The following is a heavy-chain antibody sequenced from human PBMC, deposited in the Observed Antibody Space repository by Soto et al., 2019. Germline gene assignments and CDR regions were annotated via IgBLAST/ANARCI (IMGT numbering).Heavy chain of an antibody. V-gene: IGHV1-46*01. CDR1: GYTFINYY. D-gene: IGHD2-21*01. Sequence: QVQLVQSGAEVKKPGASVKVSCKASGYTFINYYIHWVRQAPGHGLEWMAIINPTGGSTNYAQKFQGNLTLTMATSTTTVYRELGTLTSGDTAKYYCANNLAAGDVWGQGAPSTFS. CDR3: ANNLAAGDV. CDR2: INPTGGST. J-gene: IGHJ4*02.